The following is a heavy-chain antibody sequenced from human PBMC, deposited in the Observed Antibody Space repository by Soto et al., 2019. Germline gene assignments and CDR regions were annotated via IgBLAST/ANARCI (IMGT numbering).Heavy chain of an antibody. D-gene: IGHD5-12*01. CDR1: RYSFTSYW. J-gene: IGHJ5*02. CDR2: IDPSDSYT. V-gene: IGHV5-10-1*01. CDR3: ARHEGDGYNSVWFDP. Sequence: LGESLKISCKGSRYSFTSYWISWVRQMPGKGLEWMGRIDPSDSYTNYSPSFQGHVTISADKSISTAYLQWSSLKASDTAMYYCARHEGDGYNSVWFDPWGQGTLVTVSS.